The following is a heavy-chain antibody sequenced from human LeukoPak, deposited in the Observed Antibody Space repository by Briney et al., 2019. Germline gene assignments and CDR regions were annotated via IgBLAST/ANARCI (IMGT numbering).Heavy chain of an antibody. Sequence: MKPKTDGETTEYAAPVKGRFSISRDDSKSMMYLQMNSLKTEDTAVYYCITPLPYSAQGGQGTLVTVSS. J-gene: IGHJ4*02. D-gene: IGHD2-21*01. V-gene: IGHV3-15*01. CDR3: ITPLPYSAQ. CDR2: MKPKTDGETT.